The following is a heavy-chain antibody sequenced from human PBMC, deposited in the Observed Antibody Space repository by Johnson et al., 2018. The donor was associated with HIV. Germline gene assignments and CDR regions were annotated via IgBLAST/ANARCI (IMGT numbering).Heavy chain of an antibody. J-gene: IGHJ3*01. D-gene: IGHD3-22*01. CDR2: VSYDGGNK. V-gene: IGHV3-30-3*01. CDR3: ARVMGGSSGYRAFDV. Sequence: QVQLVESGGGVVQPGRSLRLSCAASRFTFNKYTMHWVRQAPGKGLEWVAVVSYDGGNKYYADSVKGRFTISRDNSRNTRYLQMNSLRAEDTAVYYCARVMGGSSGYRAFDVWGQETMVTVSS. CDR1: RFTFNKYT.